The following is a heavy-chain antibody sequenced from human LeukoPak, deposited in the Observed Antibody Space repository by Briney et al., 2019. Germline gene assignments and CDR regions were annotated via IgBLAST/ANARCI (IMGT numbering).Heavy chain of an antibody. V-gene: IGHV4-59*01. CDR1: GASISSYY. Sequence: SETLSLTCTVSGASISSYYWSWIRQPPGKGLEWIGYLYNTRNTYYNPSLRSRVTISVDTSKNQFSLKLSSVTAADTAVYYCARSHGSGTTGEVKFDPWGQGTLVTVSS. D-gene: IGHD3-10*01. J-gene: IGHJ5*02. CDR2: LYNTRNT. CDR3: ARSHGSGTTGEVKFDP.